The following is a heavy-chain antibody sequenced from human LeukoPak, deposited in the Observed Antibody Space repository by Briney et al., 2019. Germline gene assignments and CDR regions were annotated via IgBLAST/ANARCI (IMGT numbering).Heavy chain of an antibody. CDR3: ARDLSGVTGYTYGRGIDY. J-gene: IGHJ4*02. CDR2: ISVSGGNT. V-gene: IGHV3-23*01. CDR1: GFTFSSYA. D-gene: IGHD5-18*01. Sequence: GRSLRLSCAASGFTFSSYAMSWVRQAPGKGLEWVSGISVSGGNTYYADSVKGRFTISRDNAKNSLYLQMNSLRAEDTAVYYCARDLSGVTGYTYGRGIDYWGQGTLVTVSS.